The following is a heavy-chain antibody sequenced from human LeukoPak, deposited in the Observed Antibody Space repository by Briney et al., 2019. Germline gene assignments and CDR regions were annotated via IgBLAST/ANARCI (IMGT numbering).Heavy chain of an antibody. CDR3: ARGSIAARRRLVPRLELTEYFQH. Sequence: SQTLSLTCAISGDSVSSNSAAWNWIRQSPSRGLEWLGRTYYRSKWYNDYAVSVKSRITINPDTSKNQFSLKLSSVTAADTAVYYCARGSIAARRRLVPRLELTEYFQHWGQGTLVTVSS. V-gene: IGHV6-1*01. CDR2: TYYRSKWYN. CDR1: GDSVSSNSAA. J-gene: IGHJ1*01. D-gene: IGHD6-6*01.